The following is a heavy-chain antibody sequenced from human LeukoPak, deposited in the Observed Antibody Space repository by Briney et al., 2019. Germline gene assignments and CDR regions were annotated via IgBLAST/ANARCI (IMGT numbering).Heavy chain of an antibody. CDR2: IYPGDSDT. CDR1: GYSFTFYW. CDR3: ARRSVPEKTSPSTFDI. Sequence: GESLKISCKGSGYSFTFYWIGWVRQMPGKGLEWMGIIYPGDSDTKYSPSFQGQVTISADKSISTAYLQWSSLKASDTAMYYCARRSVPEKTSPSTFDIWGQGTMVTVSS. D-gene: IGHD4-11*01. V-gene: IGHV5-51*01. J-gene: IGHJ3*02.